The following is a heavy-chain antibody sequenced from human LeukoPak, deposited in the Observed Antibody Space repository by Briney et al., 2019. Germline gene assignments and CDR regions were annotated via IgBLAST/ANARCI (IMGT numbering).Heavy chain of an antibody. V-gene: IGHV3-7*01. J-gene: IGHJ4*02. Sequence: GGSLRLSCTASGFTFSSYWMSWVRQAPGKGLEWVANIKQDESEKFYVDSVKGRFTISRDNAKNSLYLQMNSLRAEDTAVYYCARDPGIPAAGTVGYFDYWGQGTLVTVSS. D-gene: IGHD6-13*01. CDR3: ARDPGIPAAGTVGYFDY. CDR1: GFTFSSYW. CDR2: IKQDESEK.